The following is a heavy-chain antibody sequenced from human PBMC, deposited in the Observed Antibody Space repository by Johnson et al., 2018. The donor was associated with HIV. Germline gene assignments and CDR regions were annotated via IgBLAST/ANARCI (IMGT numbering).Heavy chain of an antibody. CDR1: GFTFSSYA. Sequence: QVQLVESGGGVVQPGRSLRLSCAASGFTFSSYAMHWVRQSPGKGLEWVAFISYDGSNKYYADSVKGRFTISRDNSKNPMYLQMNSLRAEDTAVYYCARDRRNYYDRSGYPDYDAFDIWGQGTVVTVSS. CDR3: ARDRRNYYDRSGYPDYDAFDI. D-gene: IGHD3-22*01. CDR2: ISYDGSNK. V-gene: IGHV3-30*04. J-gene: IGHJ3*02.